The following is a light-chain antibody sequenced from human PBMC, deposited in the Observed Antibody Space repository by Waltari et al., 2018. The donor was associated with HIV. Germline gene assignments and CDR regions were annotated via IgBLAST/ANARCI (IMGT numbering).Light chain of an antibody. J-gene: IGLJ1*01. CDR3: SSYTSDYTYV. Sequence: QSALTQPPSASGSPGQSVTIPCTGTSSDVGGYNYVSWYQQHPGKAPKLMIYEVSKRPSGVPDRFSGSKSGNTASLTVSGLQAEDEADYYCSSYTSDYTYVFGSGTEVTVL. CDR2: EVS. V-gene: IGLV2-8*01. CDR1: SSDVGGYNY.